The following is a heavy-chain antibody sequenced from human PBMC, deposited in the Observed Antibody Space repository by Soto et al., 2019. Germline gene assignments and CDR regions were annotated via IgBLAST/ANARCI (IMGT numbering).Heavy chain of an antibody. V-gene: IGHV1-46*01. J-gene: IGHJ4*02. Sequence: ASVKVSCKASGYTFTSYYMHWVRQAPGQGLEWMGIINPSGGSTSYAQKFQGRVTMTRDTSTSTACMELSSLRSEDTAVYYCAADRGYSYGYYYWGQGTLVTVSS. D-gene: IGHD5-18*01. CDR2: INPSGGST. CDR1: GYTFTSYY. CDR3: AADRGYSYGYYY.